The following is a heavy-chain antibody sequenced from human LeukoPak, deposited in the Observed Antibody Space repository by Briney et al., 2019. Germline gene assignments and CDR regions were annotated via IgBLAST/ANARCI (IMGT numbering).Heavy chain of an antibody. CDR1: GFTFSSYA. J-gene: IGHJ4*02. D-gene: IGHD3-3*01. CDR3: AKDPYYDFWSGYYQYYFDY. CDR2: ISGSGGST. V-gene: IGHV3-23*01. Sequence: PGGSLRLSCAASGFTFSSYAMGWVRQAPGKGLEWVSAISGSGGSTYYADSVKGRFTISRDNSKNTLYLQMNSLRAEDTAVYYCAKDPYYDFWSGYYQYYFDYWGQGTLVTVSS.